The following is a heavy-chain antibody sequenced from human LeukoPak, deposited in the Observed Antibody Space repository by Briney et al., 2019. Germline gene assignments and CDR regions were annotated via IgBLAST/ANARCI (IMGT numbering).Heavy chain of an antibody. D-gene: IGHD3-3*01. V-gene: IGHV4-39*07. CDR2: IYYRGST. Sequence: PSETLSLTCTVSGDSISSSRHSWGWIRQPPGKGLEWIGSIYYRGSTHYNPSLMSRVTISVDTSKSQFSLKLSSVTAADTAVYYCARDGGRSGWFDPWGQGTLVTVSS. J-gene: IGHJ5*02. CDR3: ARDGGRSGWFDP. CDR1: GDSISSSRHS.